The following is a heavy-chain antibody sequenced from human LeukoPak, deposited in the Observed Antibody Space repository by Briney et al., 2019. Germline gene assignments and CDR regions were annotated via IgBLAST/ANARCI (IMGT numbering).Heavy chain of an antibody. CDR3: SRDLDCTVTACYYGDDGFDL. CDR1: GFTYNIYS. CDR2: ISSRSIYI. D-gene: IGHD2-8*02. J-gene: IGHJ3*01. Sequence: NPGGSLRLSCAASGFTYNIYSMNWVRQVPGKGLEWVASISSRSIYIYYADSARGRFTFSRDNAKNSLDLQMNSLTAEDTAVYFCSRDLDCTVTACYYGDDGFDLWGRGTMVTVSS. V-gene: IGHV3-21*01.